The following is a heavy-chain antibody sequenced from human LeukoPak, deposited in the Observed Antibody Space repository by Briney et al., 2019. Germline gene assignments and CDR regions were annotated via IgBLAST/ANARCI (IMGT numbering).Heavy chain of an antibody. CDR2: ISSSGSTI. J-gene: IGHJ5*02. V-gene: IGHV3-11*04. CDR1: GFTFSDYY. Sequence: GGSLRLSCAASGFTFSDYYMSWIRQAPGKGLEWVSYISSSGSTIYYADSVKGRFTISRDNAKNSLYLQMNSLRAEDTAVYYCARAAGYSSGWYELNWFDPWGQGTLVTVSS. CDR3: ARAAGYSSGWYELNWFDP. D-gene: IGHD6-19*01.